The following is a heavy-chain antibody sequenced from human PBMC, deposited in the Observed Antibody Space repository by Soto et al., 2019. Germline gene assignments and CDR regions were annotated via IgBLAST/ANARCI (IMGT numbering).Heavy chain of an antibody. V-gene: IGHV3-43*01. CDR1: GFTFDDYT. J-gene: IGHJ6*02. CDR2: ISWDGGST. CDR3: AKDIRATRGYSGYDSDYGMAV. Sequence: GGSLRLSCAASGFTFDDYTMRWVRQAPGKGLEWVSLISWDGGSTYYADSVKGRFTISRDNSKNSLYLQMNSLRTEDTALYYCAKDIRATRGYSGYDSDYGMAVWGQGTTVTVSS. D-gene: IGHD5-12*01.